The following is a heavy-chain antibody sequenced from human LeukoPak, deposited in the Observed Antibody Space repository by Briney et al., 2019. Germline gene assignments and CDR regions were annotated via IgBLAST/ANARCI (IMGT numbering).Heavy chain of an antibody. J-gene: IGHJ3*02. CDR3: AREGPRWLRRAFDI. D-gene: IGHD5-24*01. V-gene: IGHV3-30*04. CDR1: GFTFSSYA. Sequence: PGGSLRLSCAASGFTFSSYAMHWVRQAPGKGLEWVAVISYDGSNKYYADSVKGRFTISRDNSKNTLYLQMNSLRAEDTAVYYCAREGPRWLRRAFDIWGQGTMVTVSS. CDR2: ISYDGSNK.